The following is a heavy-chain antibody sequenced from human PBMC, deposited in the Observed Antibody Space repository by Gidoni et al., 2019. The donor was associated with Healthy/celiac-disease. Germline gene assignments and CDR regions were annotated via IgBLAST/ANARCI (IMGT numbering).Heavy chain of an antibody. J-gene: IGHJ4*02. Sequence: QVQLVQSGAEVKKPGASVKVSCKASGYTFTGYYMHWVRQAPGQGLEWMGWINPNSGGTNYAQKFQGRVTMTRDTSISTAYMELSRLRSDDTAVYYCARDLVPVVVPAAIGGEDYWGQGTLVTVSS. V-gene: IGHV1-2*02. CDR2: INPNSGGT. D-gene: IGHD2-2*01. CDR1: GYTFTGYY. CDR3: ARDLVPVVVPAAIGGEDY.